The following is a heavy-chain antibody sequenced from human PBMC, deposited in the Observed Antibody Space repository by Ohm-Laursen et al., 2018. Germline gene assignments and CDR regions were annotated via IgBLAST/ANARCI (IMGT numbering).Heavy chain of an antibody. CDR2: IYYSGST. D-gene: IGHD3-16*02. Sequence: TLSLTCTVSGGSISSYYWSWIRQPPGKGLEWIGYIYYSGSTNYNPSLKSRVTISVDTSKNQFPLKLSSVTAADTAVYYCARRSGWGSYRVLHAFDIWGQGTMVTVSS. CDR3: ARRSGWGSYRVLHAFDI. CDR1: GGSISSYY. J-gene: IGHJ3*02. V-gene: IGHV4-59*01.